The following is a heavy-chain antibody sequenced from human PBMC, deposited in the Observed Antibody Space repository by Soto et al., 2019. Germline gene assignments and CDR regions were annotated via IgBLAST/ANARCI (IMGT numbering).Heavy chain of an antibody. D-gene: IGHD2-21*02. CDR2: MNPNSGNT. Sequence: QVKLVQSGAEVKKPGASVKVSCKASGYTITSYDINWVRQATGQGLEWMGWMNPNSGNTGYAQKFQGRVTMTRNTSISTAYMELSSLRSEDTAVYYCARGKVIVVVTAPPYNWFDLWGQGTLVTVSS. V-gene: IGHV1-8*01. CDR1: GYTITSYD. CDR3: ARGKVIVVVTAPPYNWFDL. J-gene: IGHJ5*02.